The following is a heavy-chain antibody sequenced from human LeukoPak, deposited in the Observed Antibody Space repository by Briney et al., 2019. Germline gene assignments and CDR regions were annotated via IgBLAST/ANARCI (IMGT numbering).Heavy chain of an antibody. V-gene: IGHV3-23*01. J-gene: IGHJ3*02. Sequence: TGGSLRLSCAPSGFTLSSYAITWVRQAPGMGLEWVSSVSDNSGFTYYADSVKCRCTSSRDNSNGALYLLKNRLRIEDTAVYYGARGKSSRHALDIWGQGTMVTVSS. D-gene: IGHD6-6*01. CDR2: VSDNSGFT. CDR1: GFTLSSYA. CDR3: ARGKSSRHALDI.